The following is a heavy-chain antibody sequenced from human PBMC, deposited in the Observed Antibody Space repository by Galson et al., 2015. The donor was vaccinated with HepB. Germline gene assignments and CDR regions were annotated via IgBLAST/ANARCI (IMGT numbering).Heavy chain of an antibody. CDR3: ARVGEEVGINWFDP. CDR1: GGTFSSYA. V-gene: IGHV1-69*13. J-gene: IGHJ5*02. D-gene: IGHD3-16*01. CDR2: IIPIFGTA. Sequence: SVKVSCKASGGTFSSYAISWVRQAPGQGLEWMGGIIPIFGTANYAQKFQGRVTITADESTSTAYMELSSLRSEDTAVYYCARVGEEVGINWFDPWGQGTLVTVSS.